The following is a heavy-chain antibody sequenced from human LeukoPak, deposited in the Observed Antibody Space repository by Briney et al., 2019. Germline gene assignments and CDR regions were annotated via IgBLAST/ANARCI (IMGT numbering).Heavy chain of an antibody. Sequence: GRSLRLSCAASGFTFSSYAMSWVRQAPGKGLEWVSVISGSGGSTYYADSVKGRFTISRHNSKNTLYLQMNRQSAEDTAVYYCAKGRDIVATILIYVYWGQGTLVTVSS. CDR2: ISGSGGST. V-gene: IGHV3-23*01. CDR1: GFTFSSYA. D-gene: IGHD5-12*01. CDR3: AKGRDIVATILIYVY. J-gene: IGHJ4*02.